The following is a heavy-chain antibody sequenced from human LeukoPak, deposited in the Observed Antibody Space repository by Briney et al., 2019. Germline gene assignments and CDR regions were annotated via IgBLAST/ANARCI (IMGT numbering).Heavy chain of an antibody. V-gene: IGHV3-21*01. J-gene: IGHJ2*01. CDR2: ISYSSSYI. D-gene: IGHD6-19*01. CDR1: GFTFNSYS. Sequence: GGSLRLSCAASGFTFNSYSMNWVRQVPGKGLDWVSSISYSSSYIYYADSVKGRFTISRDNAKNSLYLQMNSLRAEDTAVYYCARGQAVAAGGFDLWGRGTLVTVSS. CDR3: ARGQAVAAGGFDL.